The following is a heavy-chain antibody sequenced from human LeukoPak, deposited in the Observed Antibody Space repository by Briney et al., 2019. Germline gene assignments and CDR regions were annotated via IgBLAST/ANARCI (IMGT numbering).Heavy chain of an antibody. Sequence: SETLSLNCTVSGGSISSYYWRWIRQPAGKGLEWIGRIYTSGSTNYNPSLKSRVTMSVDTSKNQFSLKLSSVTAADTAVYYCARDGVTLAAGINWFDAWGQGTLVTVSS. V-gene: IGHV4-4*07. J-gene: IGHJ5*02. D-gene: IGHD6-13*01. CDR2: IYTSGST. CDR3: ARDGVTLAAGINWFDA. CDR1: GGSISSYY.